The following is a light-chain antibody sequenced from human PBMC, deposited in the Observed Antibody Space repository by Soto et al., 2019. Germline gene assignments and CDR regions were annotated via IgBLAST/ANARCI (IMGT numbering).Light chain of an antibody. V-gene: IGLV1-51*01. CDR3: GTWDSSLSANWV. CDR1: SSNIGNTY. Sequence: QSVLTQPPSVSAAPGQKVTISCSESSSNIGNTYVSWYQQLPGTAPKLLIYDNNKRPSGIPDRFSGSKSGTSATLGITGLQTGDEADYYCGTWDSSLSANWVFGGGTKLTVL. CDR2: DNN. J-gene: IGLJ3*02.